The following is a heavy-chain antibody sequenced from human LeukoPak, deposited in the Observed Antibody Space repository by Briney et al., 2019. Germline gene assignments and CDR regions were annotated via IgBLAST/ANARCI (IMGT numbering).Heavy chain of an antibody. CDR1: GGSISSYY. CDR3: ARGYDSSGYYRYYYGMDV. Sequence: PSETLSLTCTVSGGSISSYYWSWIRQPPGKGLEWIGYIYYSGSTNYNPSLKSRVTISVDTSKNQFSLKLSSVTAADTAVYYCARGYDSSGYYRYYYGMDVWGQGTTATVSS. V-gene: IGHV4-59*01. CDR2: IYYSGST. D-gene: IGHD3-22*01. J-gene: IGHJ6*02.